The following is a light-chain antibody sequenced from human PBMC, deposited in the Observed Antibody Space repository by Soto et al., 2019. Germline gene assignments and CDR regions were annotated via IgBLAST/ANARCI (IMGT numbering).Light chain of an antibody. V-gene: IGKV3-15*01. CDR2: GAS. Sequence: EIVMTQSPATLSVSPGERATLSCRASQSVSSNLAWYQQKPGQAPRLLIYGASTRATGIPARFSGSGSGTEFTLTISSLQSEDFAVYYCQQYNIWPITFGQGTRLEIK. CDR1: QSVSSN. CDR3: QQYNIWPIT. J-gene: IGKJ5*01.